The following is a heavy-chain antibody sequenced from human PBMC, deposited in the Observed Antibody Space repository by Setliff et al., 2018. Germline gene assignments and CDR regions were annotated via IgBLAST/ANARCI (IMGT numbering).Heavy chain of an antibody. CDR3: ARDRREAFDI. CDR1: GGTFSSYD. Sequence: GASVKVSCKASGGTFSSYDIGWVRQATGQGLEWMGWMNPNSGNTGYAQKFQGRVTMTRNTSISTAYMELSSLRSEDTAVYYCARDRREAFDIWGQGTMVTVSS. CDR2: MNPNSGNT. V-gene: IGHV1-8*01. J-gene: IGHJ3*02.